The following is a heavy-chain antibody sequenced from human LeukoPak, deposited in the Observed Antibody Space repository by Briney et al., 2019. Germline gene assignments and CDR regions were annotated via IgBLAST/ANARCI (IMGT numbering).Heavy chain of an antibody. J-gene: IGHJ6*03. CDR2: INSDGDST. CDR1: GFTFSRYD. D-gene: IGHD4-11*01. CDR3: ARGNSNYFHYYYMDV. Sequence: PGGSLRLSCAASGFTFSRYDMHWVRQAPGKGLEYVSTINSDGDSTYYANSVKGRFTMSRDNSKNTLYLQMGSLRPEDMAVYYCARGNSNYFHYYYMDVWGKGTPVTVSS. V-gene: IGHV3-64*01.